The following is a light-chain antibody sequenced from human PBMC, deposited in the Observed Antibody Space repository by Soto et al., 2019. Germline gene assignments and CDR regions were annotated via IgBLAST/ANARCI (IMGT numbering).Light chain of an antibody. CDR2: EVS. J-gene: IGLJ1*01. CDR1: SSDVGGYDY. CDR3: SSYAGNTKGV. Sequence: QSVLTQPPSASGSPGQSVTISCTGTSSDVGGYDYVSWYQQHPGKAPKLMIFEVSKRPSGVPDRFSGSKSGNTASLTVSGLQAEDEADSYCSSYAGNTKGVFGTGTKVTVL. V-gene: IGLV2-8*01.